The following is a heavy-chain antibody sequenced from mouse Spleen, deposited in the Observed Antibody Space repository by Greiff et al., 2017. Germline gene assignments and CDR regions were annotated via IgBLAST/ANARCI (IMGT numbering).Heavy chain of an antibody. CDR3: AIGNYYGSSYIDY. CDR1: GYSITSGYY. Sequence: VQLQQSGPGLVKPSQSLSLTCSVTGYSITSGYYWNWIRQPPGNKLEWMGYISYDGSNNYNPSLKNRISITRDTSKNQFFLKLNSVTTEDTATYYCAIGNYYGSSYIDYWGQGTTLTVSS. CDR2: ISYDGSN. J-gene: IGHJ2*01. V-gene: IGHV3-6*01. D-gene: IGHD1-1*01.